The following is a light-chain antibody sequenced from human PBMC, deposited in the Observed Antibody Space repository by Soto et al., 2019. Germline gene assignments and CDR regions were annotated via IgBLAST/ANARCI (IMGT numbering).Light chain of an antibody. Sequence: SALTQPPSASGSPGQSVTISCTGTSSDVGGYNYVSWYQQHPGKAPKLMIYEVSKRPSGVPDRFSGSKSGNTASLTVSGLQAEDEADYYCSSYAGRNNPLYVFGTGTKVTVL. CDR1: SSDVGGYNY. V-gene: IGLV2-8*01. J-gene: IGLJ1*01. CDR2: EVS. CDR3: SSYAGRNNPLYV.